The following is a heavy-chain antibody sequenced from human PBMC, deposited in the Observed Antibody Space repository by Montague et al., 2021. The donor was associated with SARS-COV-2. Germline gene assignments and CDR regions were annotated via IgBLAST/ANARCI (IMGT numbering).Heavy chain of an antibody. J-gene: IGHJ3*02. V-gene: IGHV4-59*01. CDR1: GGSISTYS. D-gene: IGHD3-10*01. CDR3: ARTSFYHYGSGSYHGPFDX. CDR2: IYYSGST. Sequence: SETLSLTCTVSGGSISTYSWSWIRQPPGNELEWIGYIYYSGSTNYNPSLTSRVTISVDTSKNQFSLKLSSVTAADTALYYCARTSFYHYGSGSYHGPFDXWGQGTMVTVSS.